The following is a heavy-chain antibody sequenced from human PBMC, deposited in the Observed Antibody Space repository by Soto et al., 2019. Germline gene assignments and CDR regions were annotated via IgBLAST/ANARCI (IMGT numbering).Heavy chain of an antibody. CDR2: ISSSGSTI. J-gene: IGHJ6*02. Sequence: EGSLRLSCAASGFTFSDYYMSWIRQAPGKGLEWVSYISSSGSTIYYADSVKGRFTISRDNAKNSLYLQMNSLRAEDTAVYYCARESGYSSSWYYYYYGMDVWGQGTTVTVSS. CDR3: ARESGYSSSWYYYYYGMDV. D-gene: IGHD6-13*01. V-gene: IGHV3-11*01. CDR1: GFTFSDYY.